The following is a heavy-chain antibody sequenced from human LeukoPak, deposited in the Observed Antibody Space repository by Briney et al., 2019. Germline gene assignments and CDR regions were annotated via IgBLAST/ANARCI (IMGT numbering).Heavy chain of an antibody. CDR3: ARSKDILTGYCFDY. Sequence: ASETLSLTCAVYGGSFSGYYWSWIRQPPGKGLEWIGYIYYSGSTNYNPSLKSRVTISVDTSKNQFSLKLSSVTAADTAVYYCARSKDILTGYCFDYWGQGTLVTVSS. CDR2: IYYSGST. D-gene: IGHD3-9*01. CDR1: GGSFSGYY. J-gene: IGHJ4*02. V-gene: IGHV4-59*01.